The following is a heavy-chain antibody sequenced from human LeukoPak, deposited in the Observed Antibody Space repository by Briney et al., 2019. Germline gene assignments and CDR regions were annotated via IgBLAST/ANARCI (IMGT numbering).Heavy chain of an antibody. CDR3: ARAQYYYDTGGYYGFDP. D-gene: IGHD3-22*01. CDR2: ISSSGTTI. V-gene: IGHV3-11*01. Sequence: PGGSLRLSCAASRFTFSDYYMTWIRQAPGKGLEWVSYISSSGTTIYYADSVKGRFTISRDNAKNSLYLQMNSLRAEDTAVYYCARAQYYYDTGGYYGFDPWGQGTLVTVSS. J-gene: IGHJ5*02. CDR1: RFTFSDYY.